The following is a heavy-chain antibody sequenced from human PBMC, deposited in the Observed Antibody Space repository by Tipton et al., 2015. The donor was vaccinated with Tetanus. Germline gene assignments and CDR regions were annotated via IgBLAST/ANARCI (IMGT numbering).Heavy chain of an antibody. D-gene: IGHD3-22*01. Sequence: QSGAEVKKPGSSVKVSCEASGGTFGSYAVNWVRQAPGQGLEWMGGFSPIFRRPNYAQKFQGRVTISADESTSTAYMELRSLTSADTAIYYCAREAINSEDRRAFDVWGQGTMVTVSP. CDR2: FSPIFRRP. J-gene: IGHJ3*01. V-gene: IGHV1-69*01. CDR3: AREAINSEDRRAFDV. CDR1: GGTFGSYA.